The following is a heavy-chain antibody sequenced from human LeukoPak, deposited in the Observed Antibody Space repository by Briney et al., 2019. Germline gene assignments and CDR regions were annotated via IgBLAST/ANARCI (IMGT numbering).Heavy chain of an antibody. Sequence: SETRSLTCTVSGGSMSSYYWNWIRQPPGKGLEWIGYIYYSGSTNYNPSLKSRVTISVDTSKNQFSLKLSSVTAADTAVYYCARGVGDYNWFDPWGQGTLVTVSS. V-gene: IGHV4-59*08. CDR3: ARGVGDYNWFDP. D-gene: IGHD3-16*01. J-gene: IGHJ5*02. CDR1: GGSMSSYY. CDR2: IYYSGST.